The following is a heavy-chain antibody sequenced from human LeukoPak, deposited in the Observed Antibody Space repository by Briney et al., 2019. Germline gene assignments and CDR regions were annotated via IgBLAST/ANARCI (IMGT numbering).Heavy chain of an antibody. CDR1: GITLSDYG. V-gene: IGHV3-53*01. J-gene: IGHJ4*02. D-gene: IGHD4-17*01. CDR3: AGGLRSGLIDY. Sequence: GGSLRLSCAVSGITLSDYGMSWVRQAPGKGLEWVSTIYSAGSTNYADSVKGRFTISRDNSKNTMYLQMNSLRAEDTAVYYCAGGLRSGLIDYWGQGTLVTVSS. CDR2: IYSAGST.